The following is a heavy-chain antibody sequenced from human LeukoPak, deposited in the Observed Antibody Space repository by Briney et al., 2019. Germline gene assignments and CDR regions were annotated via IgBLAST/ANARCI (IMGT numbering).Heavy chain of an antibody. CDR2: IYYSGST. Sequence: SETLSLTCTVSGGSISSYYWSWIRQPPGKGLECIGYIYYSGSTNYNPSLKSRVTISVDTSKNQFSLKLSSVTAADTAVYYCARGKRGYYYDSSGYYPFGYWGQGTLVTVSS. V-gene: IGHV4-59*12. J-gene: IGHJ4*02. CDR3: ARGKRGYYYDSSGYYPFGY. CDR1: GGSISSYY. D-gene: IGHD3-22*01.